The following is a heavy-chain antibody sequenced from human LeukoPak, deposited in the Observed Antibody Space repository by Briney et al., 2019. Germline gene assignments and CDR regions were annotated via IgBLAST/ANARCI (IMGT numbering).Heavy chain of an antibody. CDR2: IWYAGSTK. Sequence: GGSLRLSCAASGFTFSSFGMHWVRQSPGKGLEWVAVIWYAGSTKVYADSVKGRFTISRDNSRNTLYLQVNSLRTEDTAVYYCARDRYSSRWSVFEYWGQGALVTVSS. J-gene: IGHJ4*02. V-gene: IGHV3-33*01. D-gene: IGHD6-13*01. CDR3: ARDRYSSRWSVFEY. CDR1: GFTFSSFG.